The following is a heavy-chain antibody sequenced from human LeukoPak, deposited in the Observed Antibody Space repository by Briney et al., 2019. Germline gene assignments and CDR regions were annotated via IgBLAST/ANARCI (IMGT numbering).Heavy chain of an antibody. CDR2: IYYGGST. Sequence: RSSETLSLTCTVSGGSILSSSYYWGWIRQPPGKGLEWIGSIYYGGSTDYNPSLKSRVIISVDTSKNQFSLKLGSVTAADTAVYYCARGATVTWWGQGTLVTVSS. CDR1: GGSILSSSYY. CDR3: ARGATVTW. D-gene: IGHD4-17*01. V-gene: IGHV4-39*07. J-gene: IGHJ4*02.